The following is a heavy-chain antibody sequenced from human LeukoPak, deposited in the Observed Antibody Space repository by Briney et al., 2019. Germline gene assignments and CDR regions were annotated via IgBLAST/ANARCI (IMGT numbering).Heavy chain of an antibody. J-gene: IGHJ4*02. Sequence: GGSLRLSCAASGFTFSSYAMHWVRQAPGKGLEWVAVISYDGSNKYYADSVKGRFTISRDNSKNTLYLQMNSLRAEDTAVYYCVEGGAARFDYWGQGTLVAVSS. V-gene: IGHV3-30*04. CDR3: VEGGAARFDY. CDR2: ISYDGSNK. D-gene: IGHD5-18*01. CDR1: GFTFSSYA.